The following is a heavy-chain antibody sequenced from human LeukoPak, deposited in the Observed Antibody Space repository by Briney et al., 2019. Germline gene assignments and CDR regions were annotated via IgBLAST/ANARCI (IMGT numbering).Heavy chain of an antibody. D-gene: IGHD2-21*01. CDR1: GFTFSDHY. Sequence: PGGSLRLSCAASGFTFSDHYMDWVRQAPGKGLEWVGRIRNKANSYTTEYAASVRGRFTISRDDSRNSLYLQMSSLKTEDTAVYYCARGHRGMGVWGQGTTVTVSS. CDR3: ARGHRGMGV. J-gene: IGHJ6*02. V-gene: IGHV3-72*01. CDR2: IRNKANSYTT.